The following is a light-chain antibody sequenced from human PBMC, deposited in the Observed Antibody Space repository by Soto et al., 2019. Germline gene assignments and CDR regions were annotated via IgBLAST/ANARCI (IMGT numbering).Light chain of an antibody. CDR2: GAS. J-gene: IGKJ4*01. V-gene: IGKV3D-15*01. CDR1: QSVTSN. Sequence: EIVMTQSPATLSVSPGDSATLSCSASQSVTSNLAWYRLKPGQAPRLLIYGASNRATGIPDRFSGSGSGTDFTLTISSLQAEDVAVYYCQQYYSTPALTFGGGTKVDIK. CDR3: QQYYSTPALT.